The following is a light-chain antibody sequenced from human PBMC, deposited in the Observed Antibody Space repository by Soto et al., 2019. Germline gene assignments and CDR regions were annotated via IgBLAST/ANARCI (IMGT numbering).Light chain of an antibody. Sequence: AIQLTQSPSSLSASLGDRVSITCRASQGIYSALAWYQQKPGKAPKLLIYDASTLASGVPSTFGGSGSGSDFTLTINSLQPEDFATYDCQQVSSNPPPFGQGTRLDIK. CDR2: DAS. V-gene: IGKV1-13*02. J-gene: IGKJ5*01. CDR3: QQVSSNPPP. CDR1: QGIYSA.